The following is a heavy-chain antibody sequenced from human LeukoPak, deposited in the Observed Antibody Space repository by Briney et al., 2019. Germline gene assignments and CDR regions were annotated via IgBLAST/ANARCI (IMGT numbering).Heavy chain of an antibody. V-gene: IGHV4-61*05. CDR1: GDSISTSSYY. J-gene: IGHJ4*02. CDR2: IYYSGST. CDR3: ARGMGTTVTTGYFDY. Sequence: TSETLSLTCSVSGDSISTSSYYWGWIRQPPGKGLEWIGYIYYSGSTNYNPSLKSRVTISVDTSKNQFSLKLSSVTAADTAVYYCARGMGTTVTTGYFDYWGQGTLVTVSS. D-gene: IGHD4-17*01.